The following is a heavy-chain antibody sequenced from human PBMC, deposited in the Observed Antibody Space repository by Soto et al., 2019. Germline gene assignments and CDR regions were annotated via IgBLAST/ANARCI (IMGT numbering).Heavy chain of an antibody. CDR1: GFSLSTNGVG. J-gene: IGHJ4*02. V-gene: IGHV2-5*02. CDR3: AHVAIVATIIYYFDY. Sequence: QITLKESGPTLVKPTQTLTLTCTFSGFSLSTNGVGVGWIRQPPGKALEWLALIYWDDDKRYSPSLKNRLTITKDISKNQGVLTMTNMDPVDTGTYYCAHVAIVATIIYYFDYWGQGTLVTDSS. D-gene: IGHD5-12*01. CDR2: IYWDDDK.